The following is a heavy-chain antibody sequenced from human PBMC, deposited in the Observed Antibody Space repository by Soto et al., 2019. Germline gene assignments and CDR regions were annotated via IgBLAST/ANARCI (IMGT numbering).Heavy chain of an antibody. Sequence: EVQLVESGGGLVKPGGSLRLSCAASGFTFSSYSMNWVRQAPGKGLEWVSSISSSRSYIYYAYSVKGRFTISRDNAKNSLYLQMNSLRAEDKAVYYCAREYCSGGSCYSAPNYYCSYGRDVWGQGTKVTVSS. CDR2: ISSSRSYI. D-gene: IGHD2-15*01. J-gene: IGHJ6*02. CDR3: AREYCSGGSCYSAPNYYCSYGRDV. V-gene: IGHV3-21*01. CDR1: GFTFSSYS.